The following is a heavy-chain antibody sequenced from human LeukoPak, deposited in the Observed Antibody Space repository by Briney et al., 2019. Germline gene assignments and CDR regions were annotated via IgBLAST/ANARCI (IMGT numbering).Heavy chain of an antibody. CDR3: ARDSFSSRGTDDAFDI. J-gene: IGHJ3*02. D-gene: IGHD6-13*01. CDR1: GGSISSYY. Sequence: PSETLSLTCTVSGGSISSYYWSWIRQPAGKGLEWIGRIYTSGSTNYNPSLKSRVTMSVDTSKNQFSLKLSSVTAADTAVYYCARDSFSSRGTDDAFDILGQGTMVTVSS. CDR2: IYTSGST. V-gene: IGHV4-4*07.